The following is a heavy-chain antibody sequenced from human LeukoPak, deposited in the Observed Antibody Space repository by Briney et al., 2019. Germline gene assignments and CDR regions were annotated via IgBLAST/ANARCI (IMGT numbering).Heavy chain of an antibody. J-gene: IGHJ4*02. Sequence: ASVKISCKASGYTFTGYYMHGVRQAPGQGLGWMGWINPNSGGINYAQKVEDSHPMTRDPSISTASMELRRLRSDDTAVYYCAREGRVDSAVFLFDYWGQETVVSVSS. V-gene: IGHV1-2*02. CDR2: INPNSGGI. D-gene: IGHD5-18*01. CDR3: AREGRVDSAVFLFDY. CDR1: GYTFTGYY.